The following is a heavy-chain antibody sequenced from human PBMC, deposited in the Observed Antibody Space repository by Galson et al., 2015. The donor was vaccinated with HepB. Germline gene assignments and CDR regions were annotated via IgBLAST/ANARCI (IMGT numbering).Heavy chain of an antibody. D-gene: IGHD3-16*02. CDR2: IWYDGSNK. J-gene: IGHJ4*02. Sequence: SLRLSCAASGFTFSSYGMHWVRQAPGKGLEWVAVIWYDGSNKYYADSVKGRFTISRDNSKNTLYLQMNSLRAEDTAVYYCARDRRLRLGELSFGYWGQGTLDTVSS. V-gene: IGHV3-33*01. CDR1: GFTFSSYG. CDR3: ARDRRLRLGELSFGY.